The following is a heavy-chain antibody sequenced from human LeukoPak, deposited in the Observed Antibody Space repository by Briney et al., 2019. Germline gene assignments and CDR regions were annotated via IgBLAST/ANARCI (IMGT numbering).Heavy chain of an antibody. V-gene: IGHV4-39*07. CDR3: ARDRGKAYYYGSGSLGPFDY. Sequence: SETLSLTCTVSGGSISSSSYYWGWIRQPPGKGLAWIGSIYYSGSTYYNPSLKSRVTISVDTSKNQFSLKLSSVTAADTAVYYCARDRGKAYYYGSGSLGPFDYWGQGTLVTVSS. D-gene: IGHD3-10*01. CDR2: IYYSGST. CDR1: GGSISSSSYY. J-gene: IGHJ4*02.